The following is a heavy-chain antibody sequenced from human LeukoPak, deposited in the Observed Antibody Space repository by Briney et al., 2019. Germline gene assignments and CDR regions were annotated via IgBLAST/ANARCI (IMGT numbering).Heavy chain of an antibody. CDR2: ISYDGSNK. CDR3: ARFYQNLYDSSGYRGRDY. Sequence: PGGSLRLSCAASGFTFSSYAMHWVRQAPGKGLEWVAVISYDGSNKYYADSVKGRFTISRDNSKNTLYLQMNSLRAEDTAVYYCARFYQNLYDSSGYRGRDYWGQGTLVTVSS. V-gene: IGHV3-30-3*01. J-gene: IGHJ4*02. D-gene: IGHD3-22*01. CDR1: GFTFSSYA.